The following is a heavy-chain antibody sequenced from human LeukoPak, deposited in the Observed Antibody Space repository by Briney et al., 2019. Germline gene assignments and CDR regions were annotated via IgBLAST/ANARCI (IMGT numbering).Heavy chain of an antibody. CDR3: AREHHPIYYYYYMDV. CDR2: INPNSGGT. Sequence: GASVKVSCRASGYTFTGYYTHWVRQAPGQGLEWMGWINPNSGGTNYAQKFQGRVTMTRDTSISTAYMELSRLRSDDTAVYYCAREHHPIYYYYYMDVWGKGTTVTVSS. J-gene: IGHJ6*03. D-gene: IGHD1-14*01. CDR1: GYTFTGYY. V-gene: IGHV1-2*02.